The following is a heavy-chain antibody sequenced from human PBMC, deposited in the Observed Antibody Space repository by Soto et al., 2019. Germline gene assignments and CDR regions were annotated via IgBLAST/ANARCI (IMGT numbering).Heavy chain of an antibody. J-gene: IGHJ6*02. V-gene: IGHV3-30*18. CDR2: ISYDGSNK. CDR3: AKDGVGEGYGSGSYRPRNYYYYGMDV. CDR1: GFTFSSYG. D-gene: IGHD3-10*01. Sequence: QVQLVESGGGVVQPGRSLRLSCAASGFTFSSYGMHWVRQAPGKGLEWVAVISYDGSNKYYADSVKGRFTISRDNSKNTLYLQMNSLRAEDTAVYYCAKDGVGEGYGSGSYRPRNYYYYGMDVWGQGTTVTVSS.